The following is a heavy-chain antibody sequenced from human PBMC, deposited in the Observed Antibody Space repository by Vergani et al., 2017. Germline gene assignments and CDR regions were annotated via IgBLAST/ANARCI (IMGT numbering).Heavy chain of an antibody. D-gene: IGHD3-22*01. Sequence: EVQLLESGGGSVQPGGSLRLSCAASGFTFGSYAMSWVRQAPGKGLEWVSRLSGGGESTYYADSVKGRFTISRDNSKSTVYLQMNSLRAEDTAVYYCAKDHRYYDSSDPFHHWVQGTLVTVSS. CDR2: LSGGGEST. CDR1: GFTFGSYA. J-gene: IGHJ1*01. CDR3: AKDHRYYDSSDPFHH. V-gene: IGHV3-23*01.